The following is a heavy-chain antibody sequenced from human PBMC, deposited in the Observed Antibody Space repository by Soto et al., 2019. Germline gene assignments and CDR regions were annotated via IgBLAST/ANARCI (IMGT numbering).Heavy chain of an antibody. CDR1: GFTFSSYG. D-gene: IGHD3-3*01. CDR3: ARDDYDFWSGPTLDYYGMDV. CDR2: IWYDGSNK. J-gene: IGHJ6*02. V-gene: IGHV3-33*01. Sequence: GGSLRLSCAASGFTFSSYGMHWVRQAPGKGLEWVAVIWYDGSNKYYADSVKGRFTISRDNSKNTLYLQMNSLRAEDTAVYYCARDDYDFWSGPTLDYYGMDVWGQGTTVTVSS.